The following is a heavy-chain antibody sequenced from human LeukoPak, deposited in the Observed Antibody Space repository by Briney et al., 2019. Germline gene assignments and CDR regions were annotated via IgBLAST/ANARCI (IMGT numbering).Heavy chain of an antibody. D-gene: IGHD2-2*01. J-gene: IGHJ4*02. CDR3: ARLLYCSSTSCCRGFSGSY. CDR2: INHSGST. V-gene: IGHV4-34*01. CDR1: GGSFSGYY. Sequence: SETLSLTCAVYGGSFSGYYWSWIRQPPGKGLEWIGEINHSGSTNYNPSLKSRVTISVDTSKNQFSLKLSSVTAADTAVYYCARLLYCSSTSCCRGFSGSYWGQGTLVTVSS.